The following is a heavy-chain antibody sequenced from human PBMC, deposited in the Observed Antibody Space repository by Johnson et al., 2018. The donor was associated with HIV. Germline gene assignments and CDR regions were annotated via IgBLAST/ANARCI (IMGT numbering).Heavy chain of an antibody. CDR2: INWNDGST. V-gene: IGHV3-20*04. CDR1: GFTFSDYG. Sequence: VQLVESGGGVVQPGSSLRLSCAVSGFTFSDYGMHWVRQAPGKGLEWVSGINWNDGSTGYADSVKGRFTISRANAKNSLYLQMNSLRAEDTAVYYCARERGSFEYSSSFAFDIWGQGTMVTVSS. D-gene: IGHD6-6*01. CDR3: ARERGSFEYSSSFAFDI. J-gene: IGHJ3*02.